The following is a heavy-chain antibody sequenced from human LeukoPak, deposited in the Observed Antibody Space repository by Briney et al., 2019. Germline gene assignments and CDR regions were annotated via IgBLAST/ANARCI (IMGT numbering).Heavy chain of an antibody. V-gene: IGHV3-30*18. D-gene: IGHD2-15*01. J-gene: IGHJ4*02. CDR1: GYTFSNYG. Sequence: GGSLRLSCAASGYTFSNYGMHWVRQGPGKGLEWVAVISYDGSKVFYGDFVKGRFTISRDDSRDTVYLQMHCLRVEDMAVYYCAKDDAGLPDYWGQGTLVTVSS. CDR2: ISYDGSKV. CDR3: AKDDAGLPDY.